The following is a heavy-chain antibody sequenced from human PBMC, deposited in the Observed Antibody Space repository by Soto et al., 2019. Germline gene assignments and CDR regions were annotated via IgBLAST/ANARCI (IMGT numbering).Heavy chain of an antibody. Sequence: QVQLQESGPGLVKPSETLSLTCTVSGGSISSYYWSWIRQPPGKGLEWIGYIYYSGSTNYNPSLKSRVTISVDTSKNQFSLKLSSVTAANTAVYYCARVGSGWYWSSWFDPWGQGTLVTVSS. CDR3: ARVGSGWYWSSWFDP. J-gene: IGHJ5*02. CDR2: IYYSGST. D-gene: IGHD6-19*01. V-gene: IGHV4-59*01. CDR1: GGSISSYY.